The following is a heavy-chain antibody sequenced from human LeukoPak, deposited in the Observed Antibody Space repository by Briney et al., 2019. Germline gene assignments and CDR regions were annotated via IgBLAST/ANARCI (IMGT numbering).Heavy chain of an antibody. V-gene: IGHV1-69*13. D-gene: IGHD6-19*01. CDR3: ASKSGWYLGNWFDP. J-gene: IGHJ5*02. CDR1: GGTFSSYA. Sequence: ASVKVSCKASGGTFSSYAISWVRQAPGQGLEWMGGIIPIFGTADYAQKFQGRVTITADESTSTAYMKLSSLRSEDTAVYYCASKSGWYLGNWFDPWGQGTLVTVSS. CDR2: IIPIFGTA.